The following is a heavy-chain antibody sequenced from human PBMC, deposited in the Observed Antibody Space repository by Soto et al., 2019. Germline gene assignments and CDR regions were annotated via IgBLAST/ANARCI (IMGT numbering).Heavy chain of an antibody. J-gene: IGHJ6*02. CDR1: GGTFSSYA. CDR3: ARWPDSRYYYGMDV. V-gene: IGHV1-69*01. Sequence: QVQLVQSGAEVKKPGSSVKVSCKASGGTFSSYAISWVRQAPGQGLEWMGGIIPIFGTANYAQKFQGRVKITADESTSTAYRELSSLRSEDTAVYYCARWPDSRYYYGMDVWGQVTTGNVSS. CDR2: IIPIFGTA. D-gene: IGHD2-15*01.